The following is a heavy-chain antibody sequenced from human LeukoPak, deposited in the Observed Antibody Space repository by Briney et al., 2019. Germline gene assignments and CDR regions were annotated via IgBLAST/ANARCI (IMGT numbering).Heavy chain of an antibody. CDR1: GFTFSSYN. D-gene: IGHD3-16*01. J-gene: IGHJ5*02. Sequence: GGSLRLSCAASGFTFSSYNMNWVRQAPGKGLEWVSSISSSSSYIYYADSVKGRFTISRDNAKNSLHLQMNSLRAEDTAVYYCARAGYDYVWGSKNWFDPWGQGTLVTVSS. CDR2: ISSSSSYI. CDR3: ARAGYDYVWGSKNWFDP. V-gene: IGHV3-21*01.